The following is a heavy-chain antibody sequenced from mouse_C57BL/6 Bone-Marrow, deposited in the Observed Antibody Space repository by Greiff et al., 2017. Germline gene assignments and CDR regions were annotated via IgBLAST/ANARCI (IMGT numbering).Heavy chain of an antibody. CDR2: IDPENGDT. Sequence: EVKLQESGAELVRPGASVKLSCTASGFNIKDDYMHWVKQRPEQGLEWIGWIDPENGDTEYASKFQGKATITADTSSNPAYLQLSSLTSEDTAVYYCTTFGTTVPQAWFAYWGQGTLVTVSA. J-gene: IGHJ3*01. V-gene: IGHV14-4*01. CDR3: TTFGTTVPQAWFAY. CDR1: GFNIKDDY. D-gene: IGHD1-1*01.